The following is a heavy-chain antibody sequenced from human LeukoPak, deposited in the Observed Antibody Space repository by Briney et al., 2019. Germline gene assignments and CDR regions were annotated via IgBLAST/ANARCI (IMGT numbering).Heavy chain of an antibody. CDR2: IKPNSGGT. Sequence: ASVKGSCKASGYTFTSYGISWVRQATGQGLEWMGWIKPNSGGTDYAQKFQGRATMTRDTSISTAYMELSRLSSDDTAVYYCARDRGVDYCSGGSCSHYYYYMDVWGKGTTVTISS. CDR1: GYTFTSYG. D-gene: IGHD2-15*01. CDR3: ARDRGVDYCSGGSCSHYYYYMDV. V-gene: IGHV1-2*02. J-gene: IGHJ6*03.